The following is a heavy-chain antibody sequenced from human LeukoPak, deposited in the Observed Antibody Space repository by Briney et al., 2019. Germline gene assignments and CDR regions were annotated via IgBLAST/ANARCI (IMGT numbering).Heavy chain of an antibody. CDR3: ARKEGTYDILTGYYSWWFDP. CDR2: IYYSGTT. CDR1: GGSISSYH. D-gene: IGHD3-9*01. Sequence: PSETLSLTCTVSGGSISSYHWSWIRQPPGKGLEWIGYIYYSGTTNYNPSLKSRVTISVDTSKNQFSLKLSSVTAADTAVYYCARKEGTYDILTGYYSWWFDPWGQGTLVTVSS. J-gene: IGHJ5*02. V-gene: IGHV4-59*01.